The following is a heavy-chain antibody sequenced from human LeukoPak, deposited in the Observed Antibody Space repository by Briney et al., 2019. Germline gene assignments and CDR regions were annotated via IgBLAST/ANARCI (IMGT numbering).Heavy chain of an antibody. Sequence: GESLKISCKGSGYSFTSYWIGWVRQMPGKGLEWMGIIYPGDSDTRYSPSFQGQVTISADKSISTAYLQWSSLKASDTAMYYCAVVEMATISAFDIWGQGTMVTVSS. D-gene: IGHD5-24*01. CDR1: GYSFTSYW. CDR2: IYPGDSDT. J-gene: IGHJ3*02. CDR3: AVVEMATISAFDI. V-gene: IGHV5-51*01.